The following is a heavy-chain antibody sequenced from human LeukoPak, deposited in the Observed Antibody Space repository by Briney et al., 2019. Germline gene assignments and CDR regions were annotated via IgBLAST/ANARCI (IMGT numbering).Heavy chain of an antibody. CDR2: IRPDGNEK. J-gene: IGHJ4*02. CDR1: GPGFTFSAYW. CDR3: ARDRSKPTY. D-gene: IGHD1-14*01. V-gene: IGHV3-7*01. Sequence: GGSLRLSCAASGPGFTFSAYWMSWVRQAPGKGLEWVANIRPDGNEKYYVDSVKCRFTIFRDNANNSLYLQASSLRVEDTAVYYCARDRSKPTYWGQGTLVTVSS.